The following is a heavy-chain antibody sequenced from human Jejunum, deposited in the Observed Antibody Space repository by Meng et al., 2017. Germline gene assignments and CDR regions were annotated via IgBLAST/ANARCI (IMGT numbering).Heavy chain of an antibody. J-gene: IGHJ4*02. CDR2: ANT. CDR3: ARDSMGSLDY. Sequence: QVQLRESGPGLVRPSETLSPICTVSGGSVGRAGYQWGWIRQPPGRGLEWIGYANTNYNPSLKRRVTISLDTSRNLFSLSLTSVTAADTAVYYCARDSMGSLDYWGQGILVTVSS. D-gene: IGHD1-26*01. V-gene: IGHV4-61*08. CDR1: GGSVGRAGYQ.